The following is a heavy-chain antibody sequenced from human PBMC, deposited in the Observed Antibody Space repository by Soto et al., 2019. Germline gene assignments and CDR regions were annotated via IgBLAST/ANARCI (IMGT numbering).Heavy chain of an antibody. D-gene: IGHD1-26*01. CDR2: IIPIFGTA. Sequence: SVKVSCKASGCTFSSYSINWVRQAPGQGLEWMGEIIPIFGTANYAQKFQGRVTITTDESTSTAYMELSSLRSEDTAVYYCARDGGRHSGGIDYWGQGTLVTVSS. J-gene: IGHJ4*02. CDR3: ARDGGRHSGGIDY. CDR1: GCTFSSYS. V-gene: IGHV1-69*05.